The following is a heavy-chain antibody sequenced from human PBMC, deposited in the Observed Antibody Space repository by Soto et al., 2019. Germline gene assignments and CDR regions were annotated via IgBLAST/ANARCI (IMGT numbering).Heavy chain of an antibody. CDR1: GYTFTSYY. J-gene: IGHJ4*01. V-gene: IGHV1-18*01. D-gene: IGHD2-2*01. Sequence: QVQLVQSGAEVKKPGASVKVSCKASGYTFTSYYISWVRQAPGQGLEWMGWISGYNGNTNYAQKLQGRVKMTTETPRSTSYMELRSLGADDTAVDYCAREGAPSLNWGHRNLVTVSS. CDR3: AREGAPSLN. CDR2: ISGYNGNT.